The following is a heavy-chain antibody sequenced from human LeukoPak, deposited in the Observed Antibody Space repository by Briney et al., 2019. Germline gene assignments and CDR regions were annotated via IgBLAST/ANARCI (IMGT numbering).Heavy chain of an antibody. CDR3: ARSGSGWYPGWFDP. CDR1: GDSMRSYY. CDR2: IFNSGTT. D-gene: IGHD6-19*01. J-gene: IGHJ5*02. Sequence: SETLSLTCTVSGDSMRSYYWSWIRQPPGKGLEWIGYIFNSGTTNYNPSLKSRVTISVDTSNNQFSLKLSSVTAADTAVYYCARSGSGWYPGWFDPWGQGTLVTVSS. V-gene: IGHV4-59*01.